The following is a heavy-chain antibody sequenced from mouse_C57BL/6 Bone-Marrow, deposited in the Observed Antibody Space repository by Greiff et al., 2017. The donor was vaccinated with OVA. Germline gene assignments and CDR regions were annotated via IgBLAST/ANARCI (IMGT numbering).Heavy chain of an antibody. CDR3: ARRKAFYYGNSYWYFDV. CDR2: IHPNSGST. D-gene: IGHD2-1*01. V-gene: IGHV1-64*01. Sequence: QVQLQQPGAELVKPGASVKLSCKASGYTFTSYWMHWVKQRPGQGLEWIGMIHPNSGSTNYNEKLKSKATLTVDKSSSTAYMQLSCLTSEDSAVYYCARRKAFYYGNSYWYFDVWGTGTTVTVSS. J-gene: IGHJ1*03. CDR1: GYTFTSYW.